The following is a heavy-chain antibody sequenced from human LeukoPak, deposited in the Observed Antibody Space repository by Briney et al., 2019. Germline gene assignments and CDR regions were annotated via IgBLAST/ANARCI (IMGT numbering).Heavy chain of an antibody. J-gene: IGHJ5*02. CDR1: GGSISSYY. CDR3: ARHGYGDFKFDP. D-gene: IGHD4-17*01. Sequence: SEILSLTCTVSGGSISSYYWSWIRQPPGKGLEWIGYISKSGNTNNSPSLRSRVSISVDTSKNQVSLKVRSVTAADTAVYYCARHGYGDFKFDPWGQGTLVTVSS. V-gene: IGHV4-59*08. CDR2: ISKSGNT.